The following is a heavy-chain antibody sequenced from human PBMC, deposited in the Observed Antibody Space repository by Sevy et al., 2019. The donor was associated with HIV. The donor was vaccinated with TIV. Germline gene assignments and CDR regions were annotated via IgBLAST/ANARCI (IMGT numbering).Heavy chain of an antibody. Sequence: GGSLRLSCAASGFTFSSYAMHWVRQAPGKGLEWVAVISYDGSNKYYADSVKGRFTISRDNSKNTRYLQMNSLRAEDTAVYYCAREEYCSSTSCYGATTTFDYWGQGTLVTVSS. CDR3: AREEYCSSTSCYGATTTFDY. CDR1: GFTFSSYA. J-gene: IGHJ4*02. CDR2: ISYDGSNK. V-gene: IGHV3-30*04. D-gene: IGHD2-2*01.